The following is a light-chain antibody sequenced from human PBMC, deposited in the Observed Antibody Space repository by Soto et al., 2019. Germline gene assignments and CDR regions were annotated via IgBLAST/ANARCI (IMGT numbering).Light chain of an antibody. V-gene: IGLV1-36*01. CDR1: SSNIGNNA. J-gene: IGLJ1*01. CDR3: AARDDSLNAYV. Sequence: QSVLTQPPSVSDAPRQRVTISCSGSSSNIGNNAVNWYQQRPGQAPKIVIYYDDLLTSGVSDRFSGSKSGTSASLAISALQSDDEADYYCAARDDSLNAYVFGPGTKLTVL. CDR2: YDD.